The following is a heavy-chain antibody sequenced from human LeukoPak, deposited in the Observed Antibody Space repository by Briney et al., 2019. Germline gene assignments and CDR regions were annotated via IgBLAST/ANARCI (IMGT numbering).Heavy chain of an antibody. J-gene: IGHJ4*02. V-gene: IGHV3-21*01. CDR3: ARDLLRRQQLTGFGY. Sequence: GGSLRLSCAASGFTFSSYSMNWVRQAPGKGLGWVSSISSSSSYIYYADSVKGRFTISRDNAKNSLYLQMNSLRAEDTAVYYCARDLLRRQQLTGFGYWGQGTLVTVSS. CDR1: GFTFSSYS. CDR2: ISSSSSYI. D-gene: IGHD6-13*01.